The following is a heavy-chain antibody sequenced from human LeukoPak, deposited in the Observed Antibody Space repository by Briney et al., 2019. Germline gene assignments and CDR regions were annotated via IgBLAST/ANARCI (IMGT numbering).Heavy chain of an antibody. Sequence: PGGSLRLSCAASGFTFDDYTMHWVRQAPGKGLEWVSLISWDGGSTYYADSVKGRFTISRDNSKNSLYLQMNSLRTEDTALYYCAKEGYGYERYHMDVWGKGTTVTVSS. D-gene: IGHD5-18*01. J-gene: IGHJ6*03. V-gene: IGHV3-43*01. CDR3: AKEGYGYERYHMDV. CDR2: ISWDGGST. CDR1: GFTFDDYT.